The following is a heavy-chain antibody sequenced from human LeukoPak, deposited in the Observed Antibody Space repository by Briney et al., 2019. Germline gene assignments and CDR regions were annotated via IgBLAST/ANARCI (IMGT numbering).Heavy chain of an antibody. CDR2: IKEDGSEK. V-gene: IGHV3-7*01. CDR1: GFRFSSYW. CDR3: ARALSPVRGVIITEADY. J-gene: IGHJ4*02. Sequence: GGSLRLSCVASGFRFSSYWMSWVRQAPGKGLEWVANIKEDGSEKYYVDSVKGRFTITRDNAKNSLYLQMNSLRAEDTAVYYCARALSPVRGVIITEADYWGQGTLVTVSS. D-gene: IGHD3-10*01.